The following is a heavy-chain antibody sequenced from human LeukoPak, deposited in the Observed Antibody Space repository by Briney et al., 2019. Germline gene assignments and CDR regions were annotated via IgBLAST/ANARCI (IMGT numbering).Heavy chain of an antibody. J-gene: IGHJ4*02. Sequence: VASVKVSCKASGYTFTGYYMHWVRQAPGQGLEWMGWINPNSGGTNYAQKFQGRVTMTRDTSISTAYMELSRLRSDDTAVYYCARDLEPRNIAARPLYYFDYWGQGTLVTVSS. CDR3: ARDLEPRNIAARPLYYFDY. CDR1: GYTFTGYY. V-gene: IGHV1-2*02. D-gene: IGHD6-6*01. CDR2: INPNSGGT.